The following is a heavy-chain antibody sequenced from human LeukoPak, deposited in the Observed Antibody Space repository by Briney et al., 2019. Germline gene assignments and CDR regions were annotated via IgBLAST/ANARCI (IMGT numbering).Heavy chain of an antibody. J-gene: IGHJ4*02. CDR1: GFTFSNYE. CDR2: ISSSGRNI. V-gene: IGHV3-48*03. CDR3: ARDLVQLWSKDF. Sequence: QPGGSLRLSCAASGFTFSNYEFNWVRQAPGKGLEWFSYISSSGRNIYYADSVKGRFTISRDNAKNSLYLQMNSLRAEDTAVYYCARDLVQLWSKDFWGQGTLVTVSS. D-gene: IGHD5-18*01.